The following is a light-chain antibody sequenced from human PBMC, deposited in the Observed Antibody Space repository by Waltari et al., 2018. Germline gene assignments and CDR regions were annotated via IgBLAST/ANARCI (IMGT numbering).Light chain of an antibody. CDR3: QHYVRLPAT. J-gene: IGKJ1*01. Sequence: EIVLTQSPGPLSLSPGERATPPCRASQSIGTYIAWYQPKPGQAPRLLIYGTSRRATGIPDRFSGSGSGTDFSLTISRLEPEDFAVYHCQHYVRLPATFGQGTKVEIK. CDR1: QSIGTY. V-gene: IGKV3-20*01. CDR2: GTS.